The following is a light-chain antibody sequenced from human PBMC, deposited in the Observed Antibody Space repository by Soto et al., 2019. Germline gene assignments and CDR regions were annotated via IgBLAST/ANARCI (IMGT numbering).Light chain of an antibody. J-gene: IGKJ4*01. CDR3: QQYGDWPLT. CDR2: ATS. Sequence: EIVVTQSPATLSVSPGERATLSCRASQSVGNNFAWYQHKPGQAPRLLIFATSTRATGVPARFSGSGSGTEFTLTIRSLQSEDFAVYYCQQYGDWPLTFGGGAKVEIE. CDR1: QSVGNN. V-gene: IGKV3-15*01.